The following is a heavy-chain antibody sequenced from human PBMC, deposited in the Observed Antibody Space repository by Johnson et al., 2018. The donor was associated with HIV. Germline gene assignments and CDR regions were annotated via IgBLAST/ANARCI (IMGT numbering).Heavy chain of an antibody. Sequence: QVLLVESGGGVVQPGRSLRLSCTASGFTFSNYAIHWVRQAPGKGLEWVTVLSYDGSNQYYEDSVKGRFTISRNNSKNTLYLQMNSLRAEDTAVYYCARGGRAHYGGNFGAFDIWGQGTMVTVSS. CDR3: ARGGRAHYGGNFGAFDI. CDR1: GFTFSNYA. J-gene: IGHJ3*02. CDR2: LSYDGSNQ. V-gene: IGHV3-30*04. D-gene: IGHD4-23*01.